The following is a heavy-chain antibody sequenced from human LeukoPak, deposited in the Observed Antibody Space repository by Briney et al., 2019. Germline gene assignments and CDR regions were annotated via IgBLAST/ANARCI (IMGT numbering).Heavy chain of an antibody. V-gene: IGHV3-53*01. CDR2: TYTGGNS. CDR1: GFTVSSIH. CDR3: ARGGRGSAAVVAPRSFDI. Sequence: PGGSLRLSCAASGFTVSSIHMVWVRQAPGKGLEWVSVTYTGGNSCYADSVKGRFIISRDISKNTLYLQMNSLRAEDSALYYCARGGRGSAAVVAPRSFDIWGQGTMVTVSS. J-gene: IGHJ3*02. D-gene: IGHD3-22*01.